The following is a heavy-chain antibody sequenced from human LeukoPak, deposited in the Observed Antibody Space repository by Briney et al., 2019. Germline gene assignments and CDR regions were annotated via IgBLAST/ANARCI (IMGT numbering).Heavy chain of an antibody. CDR2: INFSGNT. CDR3: TRGGSADPFEH. D-gene: IGHD1-26*01. Sequence: SETLSLTCTISSGSIGSFYWSWIRQPPGKGLEWIGYINFSGNTNYNSALKSRVTISTDTSKNQFSLKLNSVTAADTAVYYCTRGGSADPFEHWGQGTLVTVSS. J-gene: IGHJ4*02. V-gene: IGHV4-59*08. CDR1: SGSIGSFY.